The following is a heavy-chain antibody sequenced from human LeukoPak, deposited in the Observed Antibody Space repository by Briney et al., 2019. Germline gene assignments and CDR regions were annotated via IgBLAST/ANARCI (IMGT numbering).Heavy chain of an antibody. Sequence: GGSLRLSCAASRFTFSDYFMSWIRQAPGKGLQWVSYISGGGSTTQYADSVKGRFTISRDNAKNSLYLQMNGLRAEDTAVYYCARGRRYNWNSIGYFDYWGQGTLVTVSS. V-gene: IGHV3-11*01. D-gene: IGHD1-7*01. CDR1: RFTFSDYF. CDR3: ARGRRYNWNSIGYFDY. J-gene: IGHJ4*02. CDR2: ISGGGSTT.